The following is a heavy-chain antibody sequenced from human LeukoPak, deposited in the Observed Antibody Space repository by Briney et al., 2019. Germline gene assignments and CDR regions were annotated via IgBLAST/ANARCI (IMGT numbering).Heavy chain of an antibody. J-gene: IGHJ3*02. Sequence: GGSLRLSCAASGFTVSGNYMSWVRQAPGKGLEWVSVIYSGGSTYYADSVKGRFTISRDNSKNTLYLQMNSLRAEDTAVYCCARVSRDYDAFDIWGQGTMVTVSS. V-gene: IGHV3-66*01. CDR3: ARVSRDYDAFDI. D-gene: IGHD3/OR15-3a*01. CDR2: IYSGGST. CDR1: GFTVSGNY.